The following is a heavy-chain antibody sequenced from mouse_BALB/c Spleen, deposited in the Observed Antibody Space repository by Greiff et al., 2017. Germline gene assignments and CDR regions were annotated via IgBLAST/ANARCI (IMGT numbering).Heavy chain of an antibody. CDR3: ARVDYYGSGYVDMDY. V-gene: IGHV5-4*02. J-gene: IGHJ4*01. CDR1: GFTFSDYY. Sequence: EVKLMESGAGLVKPGGSLKLSCAASGFTFSDYYMYWVRQTPEKGLEWVATISAGGSSTYYPDSVKGRFTISSDSAKNNLYLQMSSLKSEDTAMYYCARVDYYGSGYVDMDYWGQGTSVTVSS. D-gene: IGHD1-1*01. CDR2: ISAGGSST.